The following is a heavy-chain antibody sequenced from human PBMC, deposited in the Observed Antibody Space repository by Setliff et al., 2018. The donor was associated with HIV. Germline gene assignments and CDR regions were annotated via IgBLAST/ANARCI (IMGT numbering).Heavy chain of an antibody. D-gene: IGHD5-18*01. J-gene: IGHJ4*02. V-gene: IGHV4-31*11. CDR2: IDYSGSA. CDR1: GVSITSATYY. Sequence: SETLSLTCAVSGVSITSATYYWSWIRHSPGKGLEWIGYIDYSGSAFYNPSLKSRLTISRDTSENQFSLRMKSVTAADTAVYYCAREGKTALVTKYFDYWGQGTLVTVS. CDR3: AREGKTALVTKYFDY.